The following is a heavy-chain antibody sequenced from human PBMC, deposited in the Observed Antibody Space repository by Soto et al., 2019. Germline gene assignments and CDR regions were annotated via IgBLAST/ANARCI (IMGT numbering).Heavy chain of an antibody. D-gene: IGHD6-19*01. CDR3: AYSSGWYRHDV. V-gene: IGHV4-4*02. CDR1: GDSISSPKW. CDR2: LLHSGTT. Sequence: QVQLQESGPGLVKPSGTLSLTCAVSGDSISSPKWWTWLRQPPGKGLEWIGDLLHSGTTNYNPSLKSRVILLVAKSQNPFSLSLTSVTDADTAIYFCAYSSGWYRHDVWGQGTSVTVSS. J-gene: IGHJ3*01.